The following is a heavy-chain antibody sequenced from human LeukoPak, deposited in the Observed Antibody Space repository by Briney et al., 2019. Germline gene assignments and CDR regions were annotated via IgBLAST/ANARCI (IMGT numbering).Heavy chain of an antibody. D-gene: IGHD3-10*01. J-gene: IGHJ4*02. CDR2: IYYSGST. CDR1: GGSMSSGYYY. CDR3: ARSTPPYYYGSGSYYTFDY. Sequence: SETLSLTCTVSGGSMSSGYYYWSWIRQPAGKGLEWIGYIYYSGSTNYNPSLKSRVTISVDTSKNQFSLKLSSVTAADTAVYYCARSTPPYYYGSGSYYTFDYWGQGTLVTVSS. V-gene: IGHV4-61*10.